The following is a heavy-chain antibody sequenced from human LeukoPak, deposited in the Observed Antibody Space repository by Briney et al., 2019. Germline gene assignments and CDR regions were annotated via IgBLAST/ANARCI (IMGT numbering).Heavy chain of an antibody. V-gene: IGHV4-34*01. CDR2: INHSGST. CDR3: ARGRTYYYGSGSSHYYYYMDV. D-gene: IGHD3-10*01. J-gene: IGHJ6*03. Sequence: SKTLSLTCAVYGGSFSGYYWSWIRQPPGKGLEWIGEINHSGSTNYNPSLKSRVTISVDTSKNQFPLKLSSVTAADTAVYYCARGRTYYYGSGSSHYYYYMDVWGKGTTVTVSS. CDR1: GGSFSGYY.